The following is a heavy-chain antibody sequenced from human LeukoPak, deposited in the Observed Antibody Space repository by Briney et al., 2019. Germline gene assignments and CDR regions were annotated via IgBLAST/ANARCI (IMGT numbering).Heavy chain of an antibody. CDR2: INPNSGGT. J-gene: IGHJ5*02. Sequence: GASVKVSCKASGYTFTGYYMHWVRQAPGQGLEWMGWINPNSGGTNYAQKFQGRVTMTRDTSISTAYMELSRLRSDDTAVYYCARNRHPSGPSIWFDPWGQGTLVTVSS. CDR1: GYTFTGYY. V-gene: IGHV1-2*02. D-gene: IGHD3-3*01. CDR3: ARNRHPSGPSIWFDP.